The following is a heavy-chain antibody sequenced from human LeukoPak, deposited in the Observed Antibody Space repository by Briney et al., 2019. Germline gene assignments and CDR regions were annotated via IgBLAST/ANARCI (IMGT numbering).Heavy chain of an antibody. CDR3: VRTYSRQHGFDL. J-gene: IGHJ5*02. Sequence: SETLSLTCTVSGGSISSYYWSWIRQPPGKGLEWIGYIYYSGSTNYNPSLKSRVTISVDTSKNQFSLRLSSVTAADTAVYYCVRTYSRQHGFDLWGQGTLVTVSS. CDR1: GGSISSYY. CDR2: IYYSGST. V-gene: IGHV4-59*12. D-gene: IGHD1-26*01.